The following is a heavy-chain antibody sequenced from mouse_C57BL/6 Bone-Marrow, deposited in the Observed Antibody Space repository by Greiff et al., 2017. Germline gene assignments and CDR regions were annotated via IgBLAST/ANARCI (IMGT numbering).Heavy chain of an antibody. Sequence: VQLQQPGAELVKPGASVKMSCKASGYTFTSYWITWVKQRPGQGLEWIGDIYPGSGSTNYNEKFKSKATLTVDTSSSTAYMQLSSLTSEDSAVYYCASRLNGILSPHYFDDWGKGTTLTVSS. D-gene: IGHD4-1*01. CDR3: ASRLNGILSPHYFDD. CDR2: IYPGSGST. J-gene: IGHJ2*01. V-gene: IGHV1-55*01. CDR1: GYTFTSYW.